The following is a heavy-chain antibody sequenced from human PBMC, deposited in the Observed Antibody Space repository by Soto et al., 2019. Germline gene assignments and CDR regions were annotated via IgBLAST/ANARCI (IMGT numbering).Heavy chain of an antibody. Sequence: ASGKVSCKASGYTFTGYYMHWVRQAPGQGLEWMGWINPNSGGTNYAQKFQGRVTMTRDTSISTAYMELSRLRSDDTAVYYCARGLWYGDYTYYYYGMDVWGQGTTVTVSS. J-gene: IGHJ6*02. V-gene: IGHV1-2*02. D-gene: IGHD4-17*01. CDR2: INPNSGGT. CDR1: GYTFTGYY. CDR3: ARGLWYGDYTYYYYGMDV.